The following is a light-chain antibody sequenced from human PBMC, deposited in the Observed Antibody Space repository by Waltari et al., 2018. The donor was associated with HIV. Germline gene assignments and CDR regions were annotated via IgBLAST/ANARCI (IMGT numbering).Light chain of an antibody. CDR2: EVT. CDR3: SSYAGSNNLL. J-gene: IGLJ2*01. V-gene: IGLV2-8*01. CDR1: TSDGGGYNY. Sequence: QSALTQPPSASGSPGQSVTISCTGNTSDGGGYNYVSWYQQHPGKAPKRMIYEVTKRPSGVPDRFSGSKSGNTASLTVSGLQAEDEADYYCSSYAGSNNLLFGGGTKLTVL.